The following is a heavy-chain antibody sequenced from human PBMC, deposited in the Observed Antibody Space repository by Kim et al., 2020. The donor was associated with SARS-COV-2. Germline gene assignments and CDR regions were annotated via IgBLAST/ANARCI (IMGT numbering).Heavy chain of an antibody. CDR1: GGSFSGYY. Sequence: SETLSLTCAVYGGSFSGYYWSWIRQPPGKGLEWIGEINHSGSTNYNPSLKSRVTISVDTSKNQFSLKLSSVTAADTAVYYCASRQREARRYCSSTSCYAAYWGQGTLVTVSS. CDR3: ASRQREARRYCSSTSCYAAY. V-gene: IGHV4-34*01. D-gene: IGHD2-2*01. CDR2: INHSGST. J-gene: IGHJ4*02.